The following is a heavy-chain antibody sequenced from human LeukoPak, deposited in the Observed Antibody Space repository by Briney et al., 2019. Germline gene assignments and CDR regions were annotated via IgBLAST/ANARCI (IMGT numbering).Heavy chain of an antibody. Sequence: ASVKVSCKASGYTFTGYYMNWVRQAPGQGLEWLGWINPNSGDTKYAQKFLGRVTMTSDTSINTGYVALSSLTSDDTAVYYCARKSTVRRTSEFDYWGQGSLVTVSS. V-gene: IGHV1-2*02. CDR1: GYTFTGYY. CDR2: INPNSGDT. CDR3: ARKSTVRRTSEFDY. J-gene: IGHJ4*02. D-gene: IGHD3-10*02.